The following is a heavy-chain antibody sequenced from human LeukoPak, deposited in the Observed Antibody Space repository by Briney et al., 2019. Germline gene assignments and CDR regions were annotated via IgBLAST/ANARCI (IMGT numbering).Heavy chain of an antibody. CDR2: INPNSGST. CDR1: GYMFTRSY. V-gene: IGHV1-2*02. CDR3: AKALSSSWATLNYYYYMDV. D-gene: IGHD6-13*01. Sequence: ASVKVSCKASGYMFTRSYMHWVRQAPGQRLERMGWINPNSGSTNYAQKFQSRVTMTRDTSISTAYMELSRLRSDDTAVYYCAKALSSSWATLNYYYYMDVWGKGTTVTVSS. J-gene: IGHJ6*03.